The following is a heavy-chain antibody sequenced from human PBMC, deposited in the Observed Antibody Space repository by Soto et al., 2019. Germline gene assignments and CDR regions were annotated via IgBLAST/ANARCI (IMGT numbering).Heavy chain of an antibody. CDR3: ARKVVTWNYYYYYGMDV. CDR1: GYTFTSYG. Sequence: ASVKVSCKASGYTFTSYGISCVRQAPGQGLEWMGWISAYNGNTNYAQKLQGRVTMTTDTSTSTAYMELRSLRSDDTAVYYCARKVVTWNYYYYYGMDVWGQGTTVTVSS. D-gene: IGHD2-2*01. V-gene: IGHV1-18*01. CDR2: ISAYNGNT. J-gene: IGHJ6*02.